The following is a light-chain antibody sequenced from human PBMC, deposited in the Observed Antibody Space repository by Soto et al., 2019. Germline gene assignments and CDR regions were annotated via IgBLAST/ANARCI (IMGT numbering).Light chain of an antibody. CDR1: QSVNSNY. V-gene: IGKV3-20*01. J-gene: IGKJ2*01. CDR2: GAS. Sequence: DIVLTQSPGTLSLSPGDRATLSCRSSQSVNSNYLAWYQQKPGQAPRLLIFGASTRATGIPDRFLGSGSGTDFTLTINRLEPEDFAVSYCQQYGRTFGQGTKLEIK. CDR3: QQYGRT.